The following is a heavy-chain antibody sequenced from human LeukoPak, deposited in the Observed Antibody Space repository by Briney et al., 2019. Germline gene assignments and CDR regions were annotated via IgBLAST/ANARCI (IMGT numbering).Heavy chain of an antibody. J-gene: IGHJ4*02. V-gene: IGHV3-48*03. CDR2: ISSSGSTI. CDR3: ARVKGSGCYEVDY. Sequence: GSLRLSCAASGFTSSSYEMNWVRQAPGKGLEWVSYISSSGSTIYYADSVKGRFTISRDNAKNSLNPQMNSLRAEDTAVYYCARVKGSGCYEVDYWGQGTLVTVSS. CDR1: GFTSSSYE. D-gene: IGHD6-19*01.